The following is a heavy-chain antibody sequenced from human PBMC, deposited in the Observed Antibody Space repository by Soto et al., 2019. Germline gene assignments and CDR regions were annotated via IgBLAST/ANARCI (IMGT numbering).Heavy chain of an antibody. J-gene: IGHJ4*02. V-gene: IGHV4-34*01. CDR1: GGSFSGYY. D-gene: IGHD2-15*01. CDR2: INHSGST. CDR3: ARVVTRYCSGGSCYSFSRTPPYYFDY. Sequence: SETLSLTCAVYGGSFSGYYWSWIRQPPGKGLEWIGEINHSGSTNYNPSLKSRVTISVDTSKNQFSLKLSSVTAADTAVYYCARVVTRYCSGGSCYSFSRTPPYYFDYWGQGTLVTVSS.